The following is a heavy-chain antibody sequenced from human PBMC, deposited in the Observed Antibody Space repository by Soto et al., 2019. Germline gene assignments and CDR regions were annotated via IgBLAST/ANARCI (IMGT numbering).Heavy chain of an antibody. J-gene: IGHJ5*02. Sequence: ETLSLTCAVYGGSFSGYYWSWIRQPPGKGLEWIGEINHSGSTNYNPSLKSRVTISVDTSKNQFSLKLSSVTAADTAAYYCARGGSIAARPRNNWFDPWGQGTLVTVSS. V-gene: IGHV4-34*01. CDR3: ARGGSIAARPRNNWFDP. CDR1: GGSFSGYY. CDR2: INHSGST. D-gene: IGHD6-6*01.